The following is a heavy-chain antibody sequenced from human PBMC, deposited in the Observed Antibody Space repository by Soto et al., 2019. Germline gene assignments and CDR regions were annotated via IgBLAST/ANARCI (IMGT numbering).Heavy chain of an antibody. J-gene: IGHJ4*02. CDR3: AKVSKYCSGGYCYSNYFFDY. CDR1: GFTFTSNA. D-gene: IGHD2-15*01. CDR2: ISGSGATT. Sequence: EVQLLESGGGLVQPGGSLRLSCAASGFTFTSNAMSWVRQAPGKGLEWVSAISGSGATTYYADSVKGRFTISRDNSKNTLYLQMHSLRAEDTAVYHCAKVSKYCSGGYCYSNYFFDYWGQGTLVTVSS. V-gene: IGHV3-23*01.